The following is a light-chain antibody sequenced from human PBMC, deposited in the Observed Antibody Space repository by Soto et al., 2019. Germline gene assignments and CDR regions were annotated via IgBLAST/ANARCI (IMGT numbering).Light chain of an antibody. CDR1: QSVSSN. CDR3: HHYNNWPRT. CDR2: GAS. V-gene: IGKV3-15*01. J-gene: IGKJ1*01. Sequence: EIVMTQSPATLSVSPGDRATLSCRASQSVSSNLAWYQQKPGQAPRFLIYGASTRATGIPARFSGSGSGTEFTLTISSLQSEDFAVYYCHHYNNWPRTFGQGTKVDIK.